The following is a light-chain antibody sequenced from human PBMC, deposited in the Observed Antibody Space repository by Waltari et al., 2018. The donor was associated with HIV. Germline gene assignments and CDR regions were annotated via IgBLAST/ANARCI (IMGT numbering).Light chain of an antibody. Sequence: QSMLTQPPSASGTPGQRVTISCSGSSSNIGRNTVNWYQQLPGTAPKLLIYSSNHRPSGVPDRFSGSKSGTSASLAISGLQSEDEADYYCATWEDSLNGRVFGGGTKLTVL. CDR1: SSNIGRNT. CDR3: ATWEDSLNGRV. J-gene: IGLJ3*02. V-gene: IGLV1-44*01. CDR2: SSN.